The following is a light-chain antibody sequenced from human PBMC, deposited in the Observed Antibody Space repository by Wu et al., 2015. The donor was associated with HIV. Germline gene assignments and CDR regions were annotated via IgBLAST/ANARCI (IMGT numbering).Light chain of an antibody. Sequence: EIVLTQSPGTLSLSPGERATLSCRGSQSVSSSYLAWYQQKPGQAPRLLIYGASSRATGIPDRFSGSGSGTDFTLTISRLEPEDFAVYFCHHYGSSPHSFGQGTKLE. J-gene: IGKJ2*03. CDR2: GAS. CDR1: QSVSSSY. V-gene: IGKV3-20*01. CDR3: HHYGSSPHS.